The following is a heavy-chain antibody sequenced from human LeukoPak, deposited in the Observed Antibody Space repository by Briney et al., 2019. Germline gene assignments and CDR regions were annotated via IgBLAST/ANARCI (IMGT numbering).Heavy chain of an antibody. D-gene: IGHD3-10*01. CDR2: INPKTGVT. J-gene: IGHJ4*02. Sequence: ASVKVSCKASGYSFSDYYMFWIRQAPGQGLEWLGWINPKTGVTSYAQKFQGRVTVTTDTSISTLYMELNSLRSDDTAVYYCARDHISGKDDRNFDYWGQGTLVTVSS. CDR3: ARDHISGKDDRNFDY. CDR1: GYSFSDYY. V-gene: IGHV1-2*02.